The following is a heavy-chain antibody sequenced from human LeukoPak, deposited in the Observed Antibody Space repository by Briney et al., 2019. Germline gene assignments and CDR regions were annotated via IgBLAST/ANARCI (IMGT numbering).Heavy chain of an antibody. V-gene: IGHV4-39*07. CDR3: ARSMVRGIITGVFDC. CDR1: GGFISNSNSH. CDR2: IYYSGST. Sequence: SETLSLTCTVSGGFISNSNSHWGWIRQPPGKGLEWVGTIYYSGSTYYKSSLKSRVTISVDTSKNQFSLKLSSVTAADTAVYYCARSMVRGIITGVFDCWGQGTLVTVSS. D-gene: IGHD3-10*01. J-gene: IGHJ4*02.